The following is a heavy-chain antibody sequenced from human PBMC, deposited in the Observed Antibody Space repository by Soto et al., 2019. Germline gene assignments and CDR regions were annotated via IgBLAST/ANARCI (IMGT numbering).Heavy chain of an antibody. V-gene: IGHV1-69*12. J-gene: IGHJ4*02. CDR2: IILPFGTP. CDR1: GTTFSNFA. CDR3: VRGPDYEGYVDY. Sequence: QVRLVQSGAEVKKTESSVKVSCEASGTTFSNFAIGWVRQAPGQGLEWMGGIILPFGTPNYAEKSQGRDTMSAEESMTTVYMALRGLRSGGTAVYYCVRGPDYEGYVDYWGEGTLVSVST. D-gene: IGHD3-22*01.